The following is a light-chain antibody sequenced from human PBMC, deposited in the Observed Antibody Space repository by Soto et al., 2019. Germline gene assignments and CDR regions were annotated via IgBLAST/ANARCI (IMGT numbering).Light chain of an antibody. CDR1: QSISNH. Sequence: DIQMTQSPSSLSASVEDRVIITCRASQSISNHLNWYQQKPGKAPKLLIYKASTLKSGVPSRFSGSGSGTEFTLTISSLQPDDFATYYCQQYNSYPLTFGGGTKVDNK. CDR2: KAS. CDR3: QQYNSYPLT. V-gene: IGKV1-5*03. J-gene: IGKJ4*01.